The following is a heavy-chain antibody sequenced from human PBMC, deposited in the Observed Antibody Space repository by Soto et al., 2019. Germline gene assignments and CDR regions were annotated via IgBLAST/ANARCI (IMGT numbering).Heavy chain of an antibody. D-gene: IGHD2-2*01. CDR2: IYYSGST. CDR3: ARDEHCSSTSCRGSYYYYGMDV. CDR1: GGSISSGDYY. V-gene: IGHV4-30-4*01. Sequence: LSLTCTVSGGSISSGDYYWSWIRQPPGKGLEWIGYIYYSGSTYYNPSLKSRVTISVDTSKNQFSLKLSSVTAADTAVYYCARDEHCSSTSCRGSYYYYGMDVWGQGTTVTVSS. J-gene: IGHJ6*02.